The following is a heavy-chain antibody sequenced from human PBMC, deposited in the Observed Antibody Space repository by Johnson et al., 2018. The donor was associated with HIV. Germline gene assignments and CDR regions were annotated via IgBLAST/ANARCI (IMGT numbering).Heavy chain of an antibody. CDR2: MSYDGINK. Sequence: GRSLRLSCAASGFTFSSNPMHWVRQAPGNGLEWVAVMSYDGINKYYADSVKGRFTISRDNSKNTLYLQMNSLRPEDTAVYYCARDSSNSFRFEMYAFDIWGQGTMVTVSS. V-gene: IGHV3-30-3*01. J-gene: IGHJ3*02. CDR1: GFTFSSNP. CDR3: ARDSSNSFRFEMYAFDI. D-gene: IGHD6-6*01.